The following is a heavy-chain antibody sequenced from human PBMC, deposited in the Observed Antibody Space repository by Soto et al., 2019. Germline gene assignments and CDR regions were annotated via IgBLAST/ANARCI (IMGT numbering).Heavy chain of an antibody. J-gene: IGHJ6*02. Sequence: PGGSLRLSCAASGCTFSSYSMNWVRQAPGKGLEWVSSISSSSSYIYYADSVKGRFTISRDNAKNSLYLQMNSLRAEDTAVYYCARDLRYSGYIGSYYYGMDVWGQGTTVTVSS. CDR2: ISSSSSYI. CDR3: ARDLRYSGYIGSYYYGMDV. CDR1: GCTFSSYS. D-gene: IGHD5-12*01. V-gene: IGHV3-21*01.